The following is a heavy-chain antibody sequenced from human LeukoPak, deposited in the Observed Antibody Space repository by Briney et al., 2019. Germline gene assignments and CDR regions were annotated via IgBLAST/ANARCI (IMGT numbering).Heavy chain of an antibody. CDR1: GYSFGNRW. J-gene: IGHJ6*02. D-gene: IGHD3-10*01. V-gene: IGHV5-51*01. CDR2: IYPDDSDT. CDR3: ARGAYGSGSSYNYYGREV. Sequence: GESLKISCKGSGYSFGNRWIGWVRQMPGKGLEWMGIIYPDDSDTIYSPSFEGQVTISADKSISTAYLQWSSLKASDTAIYYCARGAYGSGSSYNYYGREVGGQGTTVTVSS.